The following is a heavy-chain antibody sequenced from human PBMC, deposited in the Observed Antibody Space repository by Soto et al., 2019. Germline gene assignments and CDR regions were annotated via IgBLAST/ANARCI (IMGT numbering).Heavy chain of an antibody. D-gene: IGHD6-19*01. CDR1: GGTFSSYT. CDR2: IIPILGIA. J-gene: IGHJ5*02. Sequence: ASVKVSCKASGGTFSSYTISWVRQAPGQGLEWMGRIIPILGIANYAQKFQGRVTITADKSTSTAYMELSSLRSEDTAVYYCARDLPPAVTRNWDNWFDPWGQGTLVTVS. V-gene: IGHV1-69*04. CDR3: ARDLPPAVTRNWDNWFDP.